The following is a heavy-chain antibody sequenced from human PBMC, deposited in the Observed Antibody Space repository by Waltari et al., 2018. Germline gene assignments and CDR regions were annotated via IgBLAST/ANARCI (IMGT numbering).Heavy chain of an antibody. D-gene: IGHD5-12*01. CDR2: TYYRAKWYN. V-gene: IGHV6-1*01. Sequence: QVQLQQSGPGLVKPSQTLSLTCAISGDSVSSNSAAWNWIRQSPSRGLEWLGRTYYRAKWYNYNAVAVKIRITINPDTSKNQFSLQLNSVTPEDTAVYYCARVVSGYDTPDLYYYYGMDVWGQGTTVTVSS. CDR3: ARVVSGYDTPDLYYYYGMDV. J-gene: IGHJ6*02. CDR1: GDSVSSNSAA.